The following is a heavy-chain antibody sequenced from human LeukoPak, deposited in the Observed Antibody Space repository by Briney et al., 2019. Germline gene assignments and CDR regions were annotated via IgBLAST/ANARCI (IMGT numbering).Heavy chain of an antibody. V-gene: IGHV3-21*01. Sequence: GGSLRLSCAASGFNFNIYNMNWVRQAPGKGLEWVSSISTSSSYIYYADSVKGRFTISRDDAKNSLYLLLNILRAADTAVYYCARDDSSSKFDYWGQGTLVTVSS. CDR2: ISTSSSYI. J-gene: IGHJ4*02. CDR1: GFNFNIYN. CDR3: ARDDSSSKFDY. D-gene: IGHD6-6*01.